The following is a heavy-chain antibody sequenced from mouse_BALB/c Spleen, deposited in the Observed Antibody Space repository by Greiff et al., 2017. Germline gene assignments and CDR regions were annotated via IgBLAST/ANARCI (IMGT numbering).Heavy chain of an antibody. V-gene: IGHV3-2*02. CDR1: GYSITSDYA. CDR2: ISYSGST. CDR3: ARNYYGSSYWN. D-gene: IGHD1-1*01. Sequence: EVKLVESGPGLVKPSQSLSLTCTVTGYSITSDYAWNWIRQFPGNKLEWMGYISYSGSTSYNPSLKSRISITRDTSKNQFFLQLNSVTTEDTATYYCARNYYGSSYWNWGQGTLVTVSA. J-gene: IGHJ3*01.